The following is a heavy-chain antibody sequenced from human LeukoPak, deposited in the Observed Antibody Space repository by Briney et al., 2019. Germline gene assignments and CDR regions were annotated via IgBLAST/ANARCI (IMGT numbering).Heavy chain of an antibody. CDR3: AKRDSSSDFWSGYHAFDI. CDR2: ITGSGAST. D-gene: IGHD3-3*01. J-gene: IGHJ3*02. Sequence: PGGSLRLSCAASGFTFTTYAMTWVRQAPGKGLEWVSGITGSGASTYYTNSVKGRFTISRDNSKDTLYLQVNSLRVDDTAVYYCAKRDSSSDFWSGYHAFDIWGQGTMVTVSS. V-gene: IGHV3-23*01. CDR1: GFTFTTYA.